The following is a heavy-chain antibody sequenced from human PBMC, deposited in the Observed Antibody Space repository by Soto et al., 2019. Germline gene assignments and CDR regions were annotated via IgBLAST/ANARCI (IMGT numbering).Heavy chain of an antibody. J-gene: IGHJ4*02. CDR2: ISAYNGNT. CDR1: GYTFTSYC. V-gene: IGHV1-18*01. CDR3: ARDLAVAGTWITDY. D-gene: IGHD6-19*01. Sequence: GAPVKGSRKASGYTFTSYCISWVRQAPGQGLEWMGWISAYNGNTNYAQKLQGRVTMTTDTSTSTAYMELRSLRSDDTAVYYCARDLAVAGTWITDYWGQGTTVTVSS.